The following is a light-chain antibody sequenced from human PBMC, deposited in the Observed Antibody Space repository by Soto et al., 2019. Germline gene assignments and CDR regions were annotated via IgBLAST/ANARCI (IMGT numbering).Light chain of an antibody. CDR3: QQYNNWPPLT. Sequence: EIVMTQSPATLSVSPGERATRSCRASQSVSSNLAWYQQKPGQAPRLLIYGASTRATGIPARFSGSGSGTEFTLIISSPQSEDFAVYYCQQYNNWPPLTFGPGTKVDIK. V-gene: IGKV3-15*01. CDR2: GAS. CDR1: QSVSSN. J-gene: IGKJ3*01.